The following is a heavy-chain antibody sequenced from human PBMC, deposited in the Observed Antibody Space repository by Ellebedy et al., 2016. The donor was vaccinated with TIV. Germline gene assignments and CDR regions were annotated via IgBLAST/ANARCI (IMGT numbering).Heavy chain of an antibody. Sequence: GESLKISCAASGFTFSSYGMHWVRQAPGKGLGWVAVIWYDGSNKYYADSVKGRFTISRDNSKNTLYLQMNSLRADDTAVYYCARSGPAAAIIPRLFDYWGQGTLVTVSS. CDR1: GFTFSSYG. V-gene: IGHV3-33*08. CDR3: ARSGPAAAIIPRLFDY. D-gene: IGHD2-2*01. J-gene: IGHJ4*02. CDR2: IWYDGSNK.